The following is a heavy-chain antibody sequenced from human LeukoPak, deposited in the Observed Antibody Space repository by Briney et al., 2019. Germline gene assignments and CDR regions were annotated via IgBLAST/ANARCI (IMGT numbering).Heavy chain of an antibody. CDR3: ARGNYDSSGYYSFDP. CDR1: GFTVSSNY. CDR2: IYSGGST. J-gene: IGHJ5*02. D-gene: IGHD3-22*01. Sequence: PGGSLRLSCAASGFTVSSNYMSWVRQAPGKGLEWVSVIYSGGSTYYADSVKGRFTISRDNSKNTLYLQMNSLRAEDTAVYYCARGNYDSSGYYSFDPWGQGTLVTVSS. V-gene: IGHV3-66*01.